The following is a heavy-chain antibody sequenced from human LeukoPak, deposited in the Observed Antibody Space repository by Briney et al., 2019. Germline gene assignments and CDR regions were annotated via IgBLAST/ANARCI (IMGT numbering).Heavy chain of an antibody. D-gene: IGHD3-22*01. V-gene: IGHV4-61*02. J-gene: IGHJ5*02. Sequence: SETLSLTCTVSGGSISSGSYYWSWIRQPAGKGLEWIGRIYTSGSTNYNPSLKSRVTISVDTSKNRFSLKLSSVTAADTAVYYCARDYYDSSGYYRGNWFDPWGQGTLVTVSS. CDR2: IYTSGST. CDR1: GGSISSGSYY. CDR3: ARDYYDSSGYYRGNWFDP.